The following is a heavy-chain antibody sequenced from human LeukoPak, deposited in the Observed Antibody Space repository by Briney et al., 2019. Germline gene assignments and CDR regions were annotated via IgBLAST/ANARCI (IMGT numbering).Heavy chain of an antibody. CDR2: IYYSGST. D-gene: IGHD3-16*01. J-gene: IGHJ5*02. CDR1: GGSISSSSYY. V-gene: IGHV4-39*07. CDR3: ARGLSSGFDP. Sequence: PSETLSLTCTVSGGSISSSSYYWGWIRQPPGKGLEWIGSIYYSGSTYYNPSLKSRVTISVDTSKNQFSLKLSSVTAADTAVYYCARGLSSGFDPWGQGTLVTVSS.